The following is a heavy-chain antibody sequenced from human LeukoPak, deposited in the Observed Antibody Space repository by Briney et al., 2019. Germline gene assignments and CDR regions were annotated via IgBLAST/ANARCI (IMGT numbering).Heavy chain of an antibody. V-gene: IGHV1-2*02. J-gene: IGHJ3*02. CDR2: INPNSGDT. Sequence: ASVRVSCKASGHTFTGYYLHWARQVPGQGLEWMGWINPNSGDTNYAQKFQGRVTMTRDTSITTAYMELSRLRSDDTAVYYCARAGAFDIWGQGTMVTVSS. CDR3: ARAGAFDI. CDR1: GHTFTGYY.